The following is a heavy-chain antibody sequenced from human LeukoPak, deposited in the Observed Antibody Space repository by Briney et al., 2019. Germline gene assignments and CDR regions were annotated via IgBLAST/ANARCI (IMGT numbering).Heavy chain of an antibody. J-gene: IGHJ3*02. D-gene: IGHD4-23*01. V-gene: IGHV4-59*01. CDR3: ARGGTAVVTPYAFDI. Sequence: SETLSLTCTVSGGSISTYYWSWIRQPPGKGLEWIGYIYYSGSTNYNPSVKSRVTMSVDASKKQFSLNLSSLTAADTAVYYCARGGTAVVTPYAFDIWGQGTMVTVSS. CDR1: GGSISTYY. CDR2: IYYSGST.